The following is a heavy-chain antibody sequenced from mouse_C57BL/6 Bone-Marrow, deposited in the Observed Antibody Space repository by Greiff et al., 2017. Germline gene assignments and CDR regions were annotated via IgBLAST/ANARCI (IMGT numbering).Heavy chain of an antibody. CDR2: ISDGGSYT. Sequence: EVKLVESGGGLVKPGGSLKLSCAASGFTFSSYAMSWVRQTPEKRLEWVATISDGGSYTYYPDNVKGRFTISRDNAKNNLYLQMSHLKSEDTAMYYCARFYDGYPSWFAYWGQGTLVTVSA. V-gene: IGHV5-4*03. D-gene: IGHD2-3*01. CDR1: GFTFSSYA. J-gene: IGHJ3*01. CDR3: ARFYDGYPSWFAY.